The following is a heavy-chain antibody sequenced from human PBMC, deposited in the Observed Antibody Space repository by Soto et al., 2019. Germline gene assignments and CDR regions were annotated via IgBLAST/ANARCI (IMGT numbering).Heavy chain of an antibody. CDR2: IWYDGSNK. V-gene: IGHV3-33*01. Sequence: GGSLRLSCAASGFTFSSYGMHWVRQAPGKGLEWVAVIWYDGSNKYYADSVKGRFTISRDNSKNTLYLQMNSLRAEDTAVYYCARGPRSGYYDSSGYYYWGQGTLVTVSS. J-gene: IGHJ4*02. CDR1: GFTFSSYG. CDR3: ARGPRSGYYDSSGYYY. D-gene: IGHD3-22*01.